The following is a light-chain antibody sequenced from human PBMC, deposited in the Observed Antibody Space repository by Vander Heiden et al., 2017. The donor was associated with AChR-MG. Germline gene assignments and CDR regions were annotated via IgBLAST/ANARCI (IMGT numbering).Light chain of an antibody. CDR2: GAS. Sequence: IVLTPSPGTLSLSPGERATLSCRASQGVSSSYLAGYQQKPGQAPRLLIYGASSRATGIPDRFSGSGSGTDFTLTISRLEPEDFAVYYCQQNGSSPWTFGQGTKVEIK. CDR1: QGVSSSY. CDR3: QQNGSSPWT. V-gene: IGKV3-20*01. J-gene: IGKJ1*01.